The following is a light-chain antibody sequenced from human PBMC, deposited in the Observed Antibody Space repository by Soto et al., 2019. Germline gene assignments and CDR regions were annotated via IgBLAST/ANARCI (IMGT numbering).Light chain of an antibody. CDR3: QQLNTYPIT. Sequence: LSASVGDRFTITCRASQGIRNDLAWYQQKPGKALKLLIYAASTLQSGVPSRFSGSGSGTDFTLTISSLQPEDFATYYCQQLNTYPITFGQGTRLEIK. CDR2: AAS. CDR1: QGIRND. V-gene: IGKV1-9*01. J-gene: IGKJ5*01.